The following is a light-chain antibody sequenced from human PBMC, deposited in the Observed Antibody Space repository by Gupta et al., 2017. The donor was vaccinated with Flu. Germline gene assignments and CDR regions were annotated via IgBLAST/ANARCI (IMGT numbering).Light chain of an antibody. J-gene: IGKJ1*01. CDR2: LNS. CDR1: QRRRYRNGYNY. Sequence: VTLGAPASICGRASQRRRYRNGYNYLDWYRQKPGQAPQLLIYLNSKRAYGVPDRFSGSGSGTDFTLKISRVEAEDVGVYYCRQGLQTPWTFGQGTKVEIK. V-gene: IGKV2-28*01. CDR3: RQGLQTPWT.